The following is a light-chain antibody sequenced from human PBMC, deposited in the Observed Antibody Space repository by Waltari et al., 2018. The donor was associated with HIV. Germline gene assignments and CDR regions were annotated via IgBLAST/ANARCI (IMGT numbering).Light chain of an antibody. Sequence: DIQMTQSPSTLSASVGDRVTITCRASQSISSWLAWYQQKPGKAPKLLIYKASHLESGVPSRFSGSGSGTEFTLTISSLQPDDFGSYYCQHYNSYSITFGGGTKVEIK. V-gene: IGKV1-5*03. CDR3: QHYNSYSIT. CDR1: QSISSW. J-gene: IGKJ4*01. CDR2: KAS.